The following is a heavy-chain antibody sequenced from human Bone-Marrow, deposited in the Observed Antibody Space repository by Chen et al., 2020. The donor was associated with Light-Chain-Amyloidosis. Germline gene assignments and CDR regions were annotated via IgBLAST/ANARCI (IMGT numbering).Heavy chain of an antibody. CDR1: GFSFSTYR. CDR3: ARTTLRYLDY. V-gene: IGHV3-74*01. CDR2: TNSAGTST. D-gene: IGHD3-9*01. J-gene: IGHJ4*02. Sequence: EVLLVESGGEVVQPGGSLRLSCTASGFSFSTYRMHWVRQSPGKGLVSVSRTNSAGTSTTYADSVKGRFTVSRDNTKNTMYLEMNSLRVEDTAVYYCARTTLRYLDYWGQGTLVTVSS.